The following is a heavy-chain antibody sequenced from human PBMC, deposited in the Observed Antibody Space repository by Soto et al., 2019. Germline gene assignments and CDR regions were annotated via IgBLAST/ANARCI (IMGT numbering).Heavy chain of an antibody. Sequence: QVQLMQSGTEVKKPGASVKVSCKASSETFASYDITWVRQAPGQGLEWMGWISTYNGNTKYAQNVQGRVSMTTDTATSTAYMELRSLKSDDTAVYYCARVTRGSGDWFDPWGQGTVVTVSS. CDR2: ISTYNGNT. D-gene: IGHD6-19*01. J-gene: IGHJ5*02. V-gene: IGHV1-18*01. CDR1: SETFASYD. CDR3: ARVTRGSGDWFDP.